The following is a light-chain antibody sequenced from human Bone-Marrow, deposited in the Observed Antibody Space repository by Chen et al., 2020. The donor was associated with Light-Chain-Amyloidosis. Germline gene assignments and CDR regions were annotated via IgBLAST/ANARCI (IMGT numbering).Light chain of an antibody. Sequence: SYELPQPPSASLSPVSTARLTCSGDDLPTKYAYWYQRKPGQAPVLVIHRDTERPSGISERLPGSSSGTTATLTISGVQAEDEADYHCQSADSSGTYEVIFGGGTKLTVL. CDR3: QSADSSGTYEVI. CDR2: RDT. V-gene: IGLV3-25*03. CDR1: DLPTKY. J-gene: IGLJ2*01.